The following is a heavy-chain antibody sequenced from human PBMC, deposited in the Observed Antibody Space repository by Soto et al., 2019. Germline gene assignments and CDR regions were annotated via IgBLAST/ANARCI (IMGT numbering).Heavy chain of an antibody. Sequence: VGSLRLSCAASGFTFSSYAMHWVRQAPGKGLEWVAVISYDGSNKYYADSVKGRFTISRDNSKNTLYLQMNSLRAEDTAVYYCAYGGYSYGYVGYYYYGMDVWGQGTTVTVSS. CDR1: GFTFSSYA. V-gene: IGHV3-30-3*01. J-gene: IGHJ6*02. CDR3: AYGGYSYGYVGYYYYGMDV. CDR2: ISYDGSNK. D-gene: IGHD5-18*01.